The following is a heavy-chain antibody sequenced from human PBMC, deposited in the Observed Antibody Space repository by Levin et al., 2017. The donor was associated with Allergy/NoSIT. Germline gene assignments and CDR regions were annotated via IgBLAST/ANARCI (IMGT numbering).Heavy chain of an antibody. J-gene: IGHJ2*01. D-gene: IGHD5-18*01. CDR1: GYSFTSYW. CDR3: ARSTWIQPSSCWYFDL. CDR2: IYPGDSDT. Sequence: LGESLKISCKGSGYSFTSYWIGWVRQMPGKGLEWMGIIYPGDSDTRYSPSFQGQVTISADNSISTAYLQWSSLKASDTAMYYCARSTWIQPSSCWYFDLWGRGTLVTVSS. V-gene: IGHV5-51*01.